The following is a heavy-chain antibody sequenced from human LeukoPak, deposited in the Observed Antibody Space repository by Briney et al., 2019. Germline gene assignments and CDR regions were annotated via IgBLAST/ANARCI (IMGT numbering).Heavy chain of an antibody. D-gene: IGHD6-13*01. CDR3: ARGDSSSWYIERGFDY. V-gene: IGHV1-46*01. CDR2: INPSGGST. CDR1: GYTFTSYY. J-gene: IGHJ4*02. Sequence: ASVKVSCKASGYTFTSYYMHWVRQAPGQGLEWMGIINPSGGSTSYAQKFQGRVTMTRDTSTSTVYMELSSLRSEDTAVYYCARGDSSSWYIERGFDYWGQGTLVTVSS.